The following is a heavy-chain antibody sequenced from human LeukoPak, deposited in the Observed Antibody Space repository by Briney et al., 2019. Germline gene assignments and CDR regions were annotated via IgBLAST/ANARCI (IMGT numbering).Heavy chain of an antibody. CDR1: GGTFSSYA. J-gene: IGHJ3*02. V-gene: IGHV1-69*13. D-gene: IGHD3-22*01. CDR2: IIPIFGTA. CDR3: ASRPMTTDAFDI. Sequence: SVKVSCKASGGTFSSYAISWVRQAPGQGLEWMGGIIPIFGTANYAQKFQGRVTITADESTSTAYMELSSLRFEDTAVYYCASRPMTTDAFDIWGQGTMVTVSS.